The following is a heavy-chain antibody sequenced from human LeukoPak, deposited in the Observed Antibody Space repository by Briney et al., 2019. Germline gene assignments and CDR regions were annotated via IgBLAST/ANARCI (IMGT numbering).Heavy chain of an antibody. CDR2: IWYDGSNK. Sequence: GGSLRLSCAASGFTFSSYGMHWVRQAPGKGLEGVAVIWYDGSNKYYADSVRGRFTIYRDNSKNTLYLQMNSLRAEDTAVYYCARDRPVVGPTWGQRTLVTASS. CDR1: GFTFSSYG. V-gene: IGHV3-33*01. D-gene: IGHD6-19*01. J-gene: IGHJ4*02. CDR3: ARDRPVVGPT.